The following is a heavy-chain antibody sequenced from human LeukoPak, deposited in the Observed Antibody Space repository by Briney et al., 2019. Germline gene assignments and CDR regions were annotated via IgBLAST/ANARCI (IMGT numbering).Heavy chain of an antibody. CDR2: ISAYNGNT. V-gene: IGHV1-18*01. CDR1: GYTFTSYG. CDR3: AREYTSAIYDFWSGLDAFDI. D-gene: IGHD3-3*01. Sequence: GASVKVSCKASGYTFTSYGISWVRQAPGQGLEWMGWISAYNGNTNYAQKLQGRVTMTTDTSTSTAYMELRSLRSDDTAVYYCAREYTSAIYDFWSGLDAFDIWGQGTMVTVSS. J-gene: IGHJ3*02.